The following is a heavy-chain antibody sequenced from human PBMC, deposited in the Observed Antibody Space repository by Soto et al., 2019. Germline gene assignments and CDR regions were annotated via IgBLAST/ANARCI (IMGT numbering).Heavy chain of an antibody. D-gene: IGHD2-2*01. V-gene: IGHV3-23*01. CDR1: GFTFSSYA. J-gene: IGHJ4*02. CDR2: ISGSGSST. CDR3: AKGDRNQPAVVDY. Sequence: EVQLLESGGGRIQPGGSLRLSCAASGFTFSSYAMNWVRQVPGKGLQWVSGISGSGSSTYYSDSVRGRCTISRDNSRNTRYLQMSSLRVEDTALYYCAKGDRNQPAVVDYWGQGTLVTVSS.